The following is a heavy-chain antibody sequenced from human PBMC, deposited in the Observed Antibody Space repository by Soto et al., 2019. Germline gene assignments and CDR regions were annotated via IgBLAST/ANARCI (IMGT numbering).Heavy chain of an antibody. CDR2: IFYSGGT. D-gene: IGHD1-1*01. CDR1: GDSISTYY. Sequence: SETLSLTCTVSGDSISTYYWSWIRQPPGKGLQWIGYIFYSGGTAYNPSLKSRVTISLDMSKKQISLKLSSVTTADTATYFCARLQLVQKVIGYWRQGTLVTVSS. V-gene: IGHV4-59*01. J-gene: IGHJ4*02. CDR3: ARLQLVQKVIGY.